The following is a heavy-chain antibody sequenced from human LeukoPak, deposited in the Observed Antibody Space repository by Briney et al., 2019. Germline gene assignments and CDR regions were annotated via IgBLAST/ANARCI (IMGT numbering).Heavy chain of an antibody. V-gene: IGHV3-30*02. J-gene: IGHJ6*03. CDR2: IRYDGSNK. CDR3: AKRGIAVAGTYCYYYMDV. D-gene: IGHD6-19*01. Sequence: AGGSLRLSCAASGFTFSSYGMHWVRQAPGKGLEWVAFIRYDGSNKYYADSVKGRFTISRDNSKNTLYLQMNSLRAEDTAVYYCAKRGIAVAGTYCYYYMDVWGKGTTVTTSS. CDR1: GFTFSSYG.